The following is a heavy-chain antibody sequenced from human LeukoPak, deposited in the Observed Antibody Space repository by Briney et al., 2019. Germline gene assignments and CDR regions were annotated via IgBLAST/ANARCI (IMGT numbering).Heavy chain of an antibody. CDR1: GYTLTELS. D-gene: IGHD6-25*01. CDR3: VRFAAGPDPYYP. CDR2: FDPEDGET. Sequence: VASVKVSCKVSGYTLTELSMHWVRQAPGKGLEWMGGFDPEDGETIYAQKFQGRVAMTEDASTDTAYMELNNLRSEDTAVYHCVRFAAGPDPYYPWGQGTLVTVSS. V-gene: IGHV1-24*01. J-gene: IGHJ5*02.